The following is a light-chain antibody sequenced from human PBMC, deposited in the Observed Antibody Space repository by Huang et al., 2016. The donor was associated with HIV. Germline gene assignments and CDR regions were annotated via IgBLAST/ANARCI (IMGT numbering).Light chain of an antibody. J-gene: IGKJ2*01. CDR2: GAS. CDR3: QQYGGSPRT. V-gene: IGKV3-20*01. CDR1: QSVSNDY. Sequence: EIVLTQSPGTLSLSPGERATLSCRASQSVSNDYLAWYQQKPGQAPRLLIYGASSRATGIPDRFSGSGSGTDFTLIISRLEPEDFVVYYCQQYGGSPRTFGQGTKLEIK.